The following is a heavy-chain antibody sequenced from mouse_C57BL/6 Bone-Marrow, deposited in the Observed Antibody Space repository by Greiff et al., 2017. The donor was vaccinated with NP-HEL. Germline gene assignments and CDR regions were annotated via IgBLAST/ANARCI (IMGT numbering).Heavy chain of an antibody. CDR3: ARGGPLDY. J-gene: IGHJ2*01. V-gene: IGHV5-17*01. Sequence: EVKLVESGGGLVKPGGSLKLSCAASGFTFSDYGMHWVRQAPEKGLEWVAYISSGSSTIYYADTVKGRFTISRDNAKNTLFLQMTSLRSEDTAMYYCARGGPLDYWGQGTTLTVSS. CDR1: GFTFSDYG. CDR2: ISSGSSTI.